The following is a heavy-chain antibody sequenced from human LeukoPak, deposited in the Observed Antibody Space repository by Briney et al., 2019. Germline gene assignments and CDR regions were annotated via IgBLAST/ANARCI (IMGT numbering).Heavy chain of an antibody. V-gene: IGHV3-64*01. CDR2: ISSNGGST. J-gene: IGHJ4*02. CDR3: ARGFIVGGDY. D-gene: IGHD1-26*01. Sequence: GGSLRLSCAASGFTFSSYAMHWVRQAPGKGLEYVSAISSNGGSTYYANSVKGRFTISRDNSKNTLYLQMGSLRAEDMAVYYCARGFIVGGDYWGQGTLVTVSS. CDR1: GFTFSSYA.